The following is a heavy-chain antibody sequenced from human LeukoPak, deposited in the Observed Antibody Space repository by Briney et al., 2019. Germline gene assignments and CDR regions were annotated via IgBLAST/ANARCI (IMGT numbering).Heavy chain of an antibody. CDR3: ARAGDYYDSSAFDY. V-gene: IGHV4-34*01. CDR2: INHSGST. Sequence: SETLSLTCAVYGGSFSGYYWSWIRLPPGKGLEWIGEINHSGSTNYNPSLKSRVTISVDTSKNQFSLKLSSVTAADTAVYYCARAGDYYDSSAFDYWGQGTLVTVSS. D-gene: IGHD3-22*01. CDR1: GGSFSGYY. J-gene: IGHJ4*02.